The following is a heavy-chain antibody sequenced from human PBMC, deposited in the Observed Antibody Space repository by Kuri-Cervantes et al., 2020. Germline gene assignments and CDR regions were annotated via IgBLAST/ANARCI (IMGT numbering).Heavy chain of an antibody. D-gene: IGHD3-3*01. V-gene: IGHV1-18*01. CDR1: GYTFTSYG. CDR3: ARANQPHKKYYDFWSASQYYFDY. J-gene: IGHJ4*02. Sequence: ASVKVSCKASGYTFTSYGISWVRQAPGQGLEWMGWISAYNGNTNYAQKLQGRVTMTTDTSTSTAYMELSSLRSEDTAVYYCARANQPHKKYYDFWSASQYYFDYWGQGTLVTVSS. CDR2: ISAYNGNT.